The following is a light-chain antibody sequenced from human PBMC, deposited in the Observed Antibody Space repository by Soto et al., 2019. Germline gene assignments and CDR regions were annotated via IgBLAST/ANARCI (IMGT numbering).Light chain of an antibody. V-gene: IGKV3-15*01. CDR1: QSVSSN. J-gene: IGKJ1*01. Sequence: EIVMTQSPATLSVSPGERATLSCRASQSVSSNLAWYQQKPDQAPRLLIYGASTRATSIPARFSGSGSGTEFTLTISSLQSEDFAVYYCQQYYDWPPWTFGQGTKVDIK. CDR2: GAS. CDR3: QQYYDWPPWT.